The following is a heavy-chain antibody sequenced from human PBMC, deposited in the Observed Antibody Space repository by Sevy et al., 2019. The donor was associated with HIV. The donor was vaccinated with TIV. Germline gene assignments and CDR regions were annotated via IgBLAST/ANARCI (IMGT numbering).Heavy chain of an antibody. CDR3: ARDGGYSIKWYPLY. CDR2: ISYEGTEP. J-gene: IGHJ4*01. Sequence: GGSLRLSCAASGFAFSTHAMHWVRQAPGKGLEWVAFISYEGTEPFYAASVEGRFTIARDNSKNMLSLQINSLKPEDTAVYYCARDGGYSIKWYPLYWGHGTLVTVSS. CDR1: GFAFSTHA. D-gene: IGHD1-26*01. V-gene: IGHV3-30*14.